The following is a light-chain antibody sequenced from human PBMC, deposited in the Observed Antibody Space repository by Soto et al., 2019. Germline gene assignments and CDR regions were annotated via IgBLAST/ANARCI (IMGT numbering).Light chain of an antibody. CDR1: QSVSSD. Sequence: PGARSPLSCRASQSVSSDLAWYQQKPGQAPRLLIYDASNRATGIPARFSGSGSGTDFTLTISSLEPEDFAVYYRQMSGTFGQGTKVDIK. CDR2: DAS. J-gene: IGKJ1*01. V-gene: IGKV3-11*01. CDR3: QMSGT.